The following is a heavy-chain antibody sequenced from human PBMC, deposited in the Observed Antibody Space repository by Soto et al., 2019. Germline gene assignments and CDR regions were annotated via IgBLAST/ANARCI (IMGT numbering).Heavy chain of an antibody. J-gene: IGHJ6*02. CDR3: ARGHYYYGMDV. Sequence: SSETLSLTCSVAGGSISSGGYSWSWIRQPPGKGLEWIGYIYYSGTTYYTPSLKSRLTMSMDRANDHFSLNLTSVTAADTAVYFCARGHYYYGMDVWGQGITVTVSS. V-gene: IGHV4-30-2*01. CDR1: GGSISSGGYS. CDR2: IYYSGTT.